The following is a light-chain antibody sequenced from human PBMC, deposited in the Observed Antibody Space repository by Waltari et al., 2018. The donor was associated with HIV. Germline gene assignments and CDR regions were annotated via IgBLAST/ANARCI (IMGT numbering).Light chain of an antibody. CDR3: MQTVQTPLT. CDR1: QSLLHSNGYNY. J-gene: IGKJ4*01. V-gene: IGKV2-28*01. Sequence: DIVMTQSPLSLPVTPGEPAFISCRSSQSLLHSNGYNYLDWYLQKPGQSPQLLIYLGSNRASGVPYRFSGSGSGTDFTLTISRVEAEDVGVYYCMQTVQTPLTFGGGTKVEI. CDR2: LGS.